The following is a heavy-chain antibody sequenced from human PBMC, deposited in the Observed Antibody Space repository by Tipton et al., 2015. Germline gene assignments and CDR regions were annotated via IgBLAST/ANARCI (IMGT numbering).Heavy chain of an antibody. V-gene: IGHV5-51*01. CDR1: GFSFTSFW. Sequence: QLVQSGAEVKKPGESLKISCKGSGFSFTSFWIAWVRQMPGKGLEWMGIIYPGDSDTTYSPSFQGQVTISADKSISTAYLHWSSLKASDTAMYYCARHVSFYYDTHGSDALDIWAQGTMVTVSS. CDR2: IYPGDSDT. CDR3: ARHVSFYYDTHGSDALDI. J-gene: IGHJ3*02. D-gene: IGHD3-22*01.